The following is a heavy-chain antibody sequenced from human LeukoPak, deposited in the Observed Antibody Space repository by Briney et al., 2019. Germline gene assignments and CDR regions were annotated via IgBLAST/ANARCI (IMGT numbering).Heavy chain of an antibody. CDR2: ISSSSSYI. D-gene: IGHD4-11*01. J-gene: IGHJ4*02. CDR1: GFTFSSSS. CDR3: ARADQQYYFDY. V-gene: IGHV3-21*01. Sequence: GGSLRLSCAASGFTFSSSSMSWVRQAPGKGLEWVSSISSSSSYIYYADSVKGRFTISRDNAKNSLYLQMNSLRAEDTAVYYCARADQQYYFDYWGQGTLVTVSS.